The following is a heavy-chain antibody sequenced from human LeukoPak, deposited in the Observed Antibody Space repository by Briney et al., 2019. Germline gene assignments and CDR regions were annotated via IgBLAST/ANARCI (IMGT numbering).Heavy chain of an antibody. CDR2: ISQSGDGT. Sequence: GGSLRLSCATSGFTFSDFAMRWVRQAPGKGLEWVSAISQSGDGTYYADSVKGRFTISRDNSKSTLYLQMSSLRAEDTAIYYCAKVFGNYYFDYWGQGTLVTVSS. D-gene: IGHD1-7*01. J-gene: IGHJ4*02. CDR1: GFTFSDFA. CDR3: AKVFGNYYFDY. V-gene: IGHV3-23*01.